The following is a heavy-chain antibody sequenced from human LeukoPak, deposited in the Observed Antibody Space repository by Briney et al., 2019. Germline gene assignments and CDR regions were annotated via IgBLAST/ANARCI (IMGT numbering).Heavy chain of an antibody. V-gene: IGHV3-21*01. D-gene: IGHD4-17*01. J-gene: IGHJ4*02. CDR2: ISSSSSYI. CDR1: GFTFSSYN. Sequence: GGSLRLSCAASGFTFSSYNMNWVRQAPGKGLEWVSSISSSSSYIYYADSVKGRFTISRDNAKNSLYLQMNSLRAEDAAVYYCAREKAVGTVTTIDYWGQGTLVTASS. CDR3: AREKAVGTVTTIDY.